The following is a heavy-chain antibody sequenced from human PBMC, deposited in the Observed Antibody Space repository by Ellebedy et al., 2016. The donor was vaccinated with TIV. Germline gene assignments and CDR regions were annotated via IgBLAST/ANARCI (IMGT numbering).Heavy chain of an antibody. Sequence: GGSLRLSCAASGFTVSSNYMSWVRQAPGKGLEWVGRMKKKTDGGTIDYAAPVKGRFTVSRDESKNTLYLEMNSLKIEDTAVYFCTRWGGDTWGQGTLVTVSS. J-gene: IGHJ4*02. CDR2: MKKKTDGGTI. CDR1: GFTVSSNY. CDR3: TRWGGDT. D-gene: IGHD3-10*01. V-gene: IGHV3-15*01.